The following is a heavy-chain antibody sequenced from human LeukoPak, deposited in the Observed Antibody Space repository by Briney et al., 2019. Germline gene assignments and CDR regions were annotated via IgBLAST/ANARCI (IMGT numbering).Heavy chain of an antibody. CDR1: GYTFTSYY. V-gene: IGHV1-46*01. Sequence: ASVKVSCKASGYTFTSYYMHWVRQAPGQGLGWMGIINPSGGSTSYAQKFQGRVTMTRDTSTSTVYMELSSLRSEDTAVYYCARERGRGYYDILTGVTWFDPWGQGTLVTVSS. D-gene: IGHD3-9*01. CDR2: INPSGGST. CDR3: ARERGRGYYDILTGVTWFDP. J-gene: IGHJ5*02.